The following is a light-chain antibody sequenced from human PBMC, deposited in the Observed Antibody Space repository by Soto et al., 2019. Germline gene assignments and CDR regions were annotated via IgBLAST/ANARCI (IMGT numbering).Light chain of an antibody. Sequence: EIVLTQSPGTLSLSPGERATLSCRASQSVSSSYLAWYQQKPGQAPRRLIYGASSRAIGIPDRFSGSGSGTAFTLTISRLEPEDFAVYYCQQYGSAPWTFGQGTKVEIK. J-gene: IGKJ1*01. V-gene: IGKV3-20*01. CDR1: QSVSSSY. CDR2: GAS. CDR3: QQYGSAPWT.